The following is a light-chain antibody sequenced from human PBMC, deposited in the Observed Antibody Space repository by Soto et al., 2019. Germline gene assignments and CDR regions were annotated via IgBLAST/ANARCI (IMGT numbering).Light chain of an antibody. J-gene: IGKJ4*01. V-gene: IGKV3-15*01. CDR1: QSVSSN. CDR2: GAS. CDR3: QQYNNWPLT. Sequence: EIVMTQSPATLSVSPGERATLSCRASQSVSSNLAWYQQKPGQAPRLLIYGASTRATGIPARFSGSGSGTEFTLTISSXQSXXXXXXXXQQYNNWPLTFGGGTKVEIK.